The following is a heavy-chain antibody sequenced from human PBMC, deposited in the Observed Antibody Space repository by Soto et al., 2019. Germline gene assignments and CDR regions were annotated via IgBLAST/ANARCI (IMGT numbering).Heavy chain of an antibody. CDR2: ITPLFGIP. D-gene: IGHD2-15*01. J-gene: IGHJ5*02. Sequence: QVQLVQSGAEVKKPGSSVKVSCKASGGTSRSLSITWVRQAPGQGLEWMGGITPLFGIPNYPQKFPGRLTITADKSTGTAYLERSSLRAEDTAVYYCARDTHSAGGWFDTWGRGTLVTVSS. V-gene: IGHV1-69*17. CDR3: ARDTHSAGGWFDT. CDR1: GGTSRSLS.